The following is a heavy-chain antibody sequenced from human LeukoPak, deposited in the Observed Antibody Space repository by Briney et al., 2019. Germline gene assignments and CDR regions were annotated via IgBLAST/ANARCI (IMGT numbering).Heavy chain of an antibody. CDR1: GYTFTSYA. V-gene: IGHV1-3*01. D-gene: IGHD5-18*01. J-gene: IGHJ6*04. CDR2: INAGNGNT. Sequence: ASMKVSCKASGYTFTSYAMHWVRQAPGQRLEWMGWINAGNGNTKYSQKFQGRVTITRDTSASTAYMELSSLRSEDTAVYYCAREPAMGPYYYYGMDVWGKGTTVTVSS. CDR3: AREPAMGPYYYYGMDV.